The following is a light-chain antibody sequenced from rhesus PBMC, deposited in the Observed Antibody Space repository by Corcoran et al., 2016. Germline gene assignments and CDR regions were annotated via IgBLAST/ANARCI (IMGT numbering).Light chain of an antibody. CDR3: NSYAGTSSFV. J-gene: IGLJ6*01. Sequence: QAALTQPPSVSGSPGQSVAISCTGTNSDVGAYNYVSWYQRHPGKAPKLMIYDVNKRPSGVSDRFSGSKSGNTASLTISQLQTEDEADYFCNSYAGTSSFVFGSGTKLTVL. CDR1: NSDVGAYNY. CDR2: DVN. V-gene: IGLV2-23*01.